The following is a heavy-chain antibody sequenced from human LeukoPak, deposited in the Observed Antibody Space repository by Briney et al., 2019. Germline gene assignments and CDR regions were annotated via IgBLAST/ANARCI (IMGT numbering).Heavy chain of an antibody. CDR3: ARDYWWNYDY. CDR1: GFTFSDYA. V-gene: IGHV3-30-3*01. D-gene: IGHD1-7*01. J-gene: IGHJ4*02. CDR2: ISKDGSDK. Sequence: GGSLGLSCAASGFTFSDYAMHWVRQAPGKGLEWVAVISKDGSDKYYPGSVRGRSTISRDNSKNTIYLQMDSLRAEDTAIYYCARDYWWNYDYWGQGTLVTVSS.